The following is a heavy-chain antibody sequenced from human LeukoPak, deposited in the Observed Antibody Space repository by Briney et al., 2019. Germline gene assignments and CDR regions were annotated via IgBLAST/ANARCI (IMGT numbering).Heavy chain of an antibody. Sequence: GGSLRLSCAASGFTFSSYAMSWVRQAPGKGLEWVSAISGSGGSTYYAASVKGRFTISRDNAKNSLYLQMNSLRAEDTAVYYCARDVDYSNYSFDYWGQGTLVTVSS. CDR2: ISGSGGST. CDR3: ARDVDYSNYSFDY. J-gene: IGHJ4*02. CDR1: GFTFSSYA. V-gene: IGHV3-23*01. D-gene: IGHD4-11*01.